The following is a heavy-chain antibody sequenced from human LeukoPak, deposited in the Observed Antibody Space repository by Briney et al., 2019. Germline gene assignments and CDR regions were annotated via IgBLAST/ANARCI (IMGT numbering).Heavy chain of an antibody. CDR1: GVSFSGYY. J-gene: IGHJ4*02. CDR2: INHSGST. D-gene: IGHD3-22*01. V-gene: IGHV4-34*01. CDR3: ARVDDSSGYYPGY. Sequence: SETLSLTCAVYGVSFSGYYWIWIRQPPGKGLEWIGEINHSGSTNYNPSLKSRVTISVDTSKNQFSLKLSSVTAADTAVYYCARVDDSSGYYPGYWGQGTLVTVSS.